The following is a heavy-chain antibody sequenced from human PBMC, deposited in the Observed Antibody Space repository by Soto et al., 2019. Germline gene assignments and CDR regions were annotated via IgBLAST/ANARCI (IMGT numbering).Heavy chain of an antibody. CDR3: ARGIAAAGGSVGMDV. CDR2: INSDGSVR. D-gene: IGHD6-13*01. V-gene: IGHV3-74*01. CDR1: GFMFSEYW. Sequence: EVQLVESGGGLVQPGGSLRLSCAASGFMFSEYWMHWVRQAPGTGLVWVSRINSDGSVRTDAESVKGRYTISRDNAKNTLYLQINSLRGEDTAVFYCARGIAAAGGSVGMDVWGQGTTVTVSS. J-gene: IGHJ6*02.